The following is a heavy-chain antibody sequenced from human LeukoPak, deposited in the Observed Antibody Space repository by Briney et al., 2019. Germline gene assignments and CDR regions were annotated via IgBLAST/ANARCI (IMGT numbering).Heavy chain of an antibody. J-gene: IGHJ4*02. D-gene: IGHD3-10*01. CDR3: ARGAGIEYYFDY. V-gene: IGHV1-8*01. CDR1: GYTFTSYD. CDR2: MNPNSGNT. Sequence: GASVKVSCKASGYTFTSYDINWVRQATGQGPEWMGWMNPNSGNTGYAQKFQGRVTMTRNTSISTAYMELSSLRSEDTAVYYCARGAGIEYYFDYWGQGTLVTVSS.